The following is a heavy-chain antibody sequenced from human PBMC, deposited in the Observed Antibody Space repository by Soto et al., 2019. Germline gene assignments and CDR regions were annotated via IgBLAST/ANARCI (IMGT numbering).Heavy chain of an antibody. J-gene: IGHJ4*02. V-gene: IGHV3-30*18. CDR3: AKIKSRDYDFWSGYYLDY. CDR1: GFTFSSYG. CDR2: ISYDGSNK. Sequence: XGSLRLSCAASGFTFSSYGMHWVRQAPGKGLEWVAVISYDGSNKYYADSVKGRFTISRDNSKNTLYLQMNSLRAEDTAVYYCAKIKSRDYDFWSGYYLDYWGQGTLVTVSS. D-gene: IGHD3-3*01.